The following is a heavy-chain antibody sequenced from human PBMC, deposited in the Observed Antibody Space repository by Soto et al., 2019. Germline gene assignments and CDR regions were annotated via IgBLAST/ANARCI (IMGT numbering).Heavy chain of an antibody. CDR3: TTEAYDFWSGYLTV. CDR2: IKSKTDGGTT. J-gene: IGHJ3*01. V-gene: IGHV3-15*01. Sequence: GGSLRLSCAASGFTFSSAWMSWVRQAPGRGLEWVGRIKSKTDGGTTDYAAPVKGRFTISRDDSKNTLYLQMNSLKTEDTAVYYCTTEAYDFWSGYLTVWGQGTMVTVSS. CDR1: GFTFSSAW. D-gene: IGHD3-3*01.